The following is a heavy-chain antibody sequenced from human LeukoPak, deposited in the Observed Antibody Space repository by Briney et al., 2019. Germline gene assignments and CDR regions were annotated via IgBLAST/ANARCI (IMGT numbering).Heavy chain of an antibody. V-gene: IGHV3-21*01. CDR2: ISSTGTYI. CDR1: GFTFSSSTFGSYT. CDR3: ARDLDYSTGFDY. J-gene: IGHJ4*02. D-gene: IGHD4-11*01. Sequence: GGSLRLACATSGFTFSSSTFGSYTMNWVRQAPGKGLEWVSSISSTGTYIYYTDSVKGRFTISRDIANSLLYLQMNSLRADDTAVYYCARDLDYSTGFDYWGQGTLVTVSS.